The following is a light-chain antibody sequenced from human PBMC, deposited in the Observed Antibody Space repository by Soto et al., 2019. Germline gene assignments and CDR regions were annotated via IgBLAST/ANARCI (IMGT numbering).Light chain of an antibody. Sequence: QSVLTQPASASGSPGQRVTISCSGSSSNIGSNTVNWYQQFPGTATNHLMYSNNQRHSGVPDRFSVSTSGSSASVAISGPQSEDEDEYYCAGRADSLNSHVVFGGGTKLTVL. V-gene: IGLV1-44*01. CDR2: SNN. CDR3: AGRADSLNSHVV. J-gene: IGLJ2*01. CDR1: SSNIGSNT.